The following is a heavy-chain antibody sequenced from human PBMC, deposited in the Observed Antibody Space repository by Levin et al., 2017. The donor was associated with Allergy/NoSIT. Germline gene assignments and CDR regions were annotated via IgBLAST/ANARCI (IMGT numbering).Heavy chain of an antibody. J-gene: IGHJ4*02. V-gene: IGHV3-53*01. Sequence: GESLKISCTASGFTVSSNYMNWVRHAPGKGLEWVSSVYSGGNTYFAESVKGRFTISRDNSKNALYLQMDSLRADDTAVYYCARGEQGYCSGGSCYSTVWGQGTLVTVSS. CDR2: VYSGGNT. CDR1: GFTVSSNY. CDR3: ARGEQGYCSGGSCYSTV. D-gene: IGHD2-15*01.